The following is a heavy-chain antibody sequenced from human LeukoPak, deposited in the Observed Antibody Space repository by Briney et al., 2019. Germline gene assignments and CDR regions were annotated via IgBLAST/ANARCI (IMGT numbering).Heavy chain of an antibody. CDR1: GFTFSSYD. CDR2: IGTAGDT. V-gene: IGHV3-13*01. Sequence: GGSLRLSCAASGFTFSSYDMHWVRQATGKGLEWVSAIGTAGDTYYPGSVKGRFTISRENAKNSLYLQMNSLRAGDTAVYYCARVAHYYGDSYYFDYWGQGTLVTLSS. CDR3: ARVAHYYGDSYYFDY. D-gene: IGHD4-17*01. J-gene: IGHJ4*02.